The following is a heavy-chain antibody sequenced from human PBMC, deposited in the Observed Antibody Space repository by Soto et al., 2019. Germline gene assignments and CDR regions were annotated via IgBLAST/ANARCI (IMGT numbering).Heavy chain of an antibody. Sequence: ISCQGSGYSFTNYWIGWVRQLPGKGLEWMGFIYPGDSHSRYSRSFEGQVTISADKSSSTAYLHWSSLKASDTAMYYCVRSVGSTTGWFDPWGQGTLATASS. V-gene: IGHV5-51*01. J-gene: IGHJ5*02. D-gene: IGHD1-26*01. CDR2: IYPGDSHS. CDR1: GYSFTNYW. CDR3: VRSVGSTTGWFDP.